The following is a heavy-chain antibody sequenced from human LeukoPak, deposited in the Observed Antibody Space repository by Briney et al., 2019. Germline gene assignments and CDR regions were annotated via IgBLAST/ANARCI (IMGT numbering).Heavy chain of an antibody. J-gene: IGHJ5*02. CDR1: GGSFSGYY. CDR3: ARSIAQYNWFDP. D-gene: IGHD6-13*01. Sequence: SETLSLTCAVYGGSFSGYYWSWIRQPPGKGLEWIGEINHSGGTNYNPSLKSRVTISVDTSKNQFSLKLSSVTAADTAVYYCARSIAQYNWFDPWGQGTLVTVSS. V-gene: IGHV4-34*01. CDR2: INHSGGT.